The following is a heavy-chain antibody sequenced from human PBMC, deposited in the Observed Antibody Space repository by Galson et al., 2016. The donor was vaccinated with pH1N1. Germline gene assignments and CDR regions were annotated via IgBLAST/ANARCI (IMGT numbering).Heavy chain of an antibody. CDR1: GDSISFYS. CDR3: ARDVPGFLDWYYFDH. J-gene: IGHJ4*02. Sequence: SETLSLTCTVSGDSISFYSWNWIRQSAGKGLEWIGRIYISGSTSGNTSYNPSLKRRVTMSVDTSKNQVSLNLTSVTAADTAVYYCARDVPGFLDWYYFDHWGQGTLVTVSS. V-gene: IGHV4-4*07. D-gene: IGHD1-1*01. CDR2: IYISGSTSGNT.